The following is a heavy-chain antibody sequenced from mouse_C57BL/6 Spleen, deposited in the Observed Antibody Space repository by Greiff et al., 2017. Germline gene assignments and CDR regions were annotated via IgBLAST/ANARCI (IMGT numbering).Heavy chain of an antibody. J-gene: IGHJ3*01. CDR2: INPNNGGT. CDR3: ARLGARGFAY. Sequence: EVQLQQSGPELVKPGASVKISCKASGYTFTDYYMNWVKQSHGKSLEWIGDINPNNGGTSYNQKFKGKATLTVDKSSSTAYMELRSLTSEDSAVYYCARLGARGFAYWGQGTLDTVSA. CDR1: GYTFTDYY. V-gene: IGHV1-26*01.